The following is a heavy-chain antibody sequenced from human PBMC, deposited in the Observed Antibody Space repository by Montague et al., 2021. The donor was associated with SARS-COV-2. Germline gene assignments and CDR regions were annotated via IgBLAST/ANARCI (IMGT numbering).Heavy chain of an antibody. V-gene: IGHV3-7*05. CDR3: ARGYDSSGYQY. CDR1: GFTFSTFW. D-gene: IGHD3-22*01. CDR2: IKQDGSEK. Sequence: SLRLSCAASGFTFSTFWTTWVRQVPGKGLEWVANIKQDGSEKYYVDSVKGRFTISGDNAKNSLYLQLDSLRAEDTAVYYCARGYDSSGYQYWGQGTLVTVSS. J-gene: IGHJ4*02.